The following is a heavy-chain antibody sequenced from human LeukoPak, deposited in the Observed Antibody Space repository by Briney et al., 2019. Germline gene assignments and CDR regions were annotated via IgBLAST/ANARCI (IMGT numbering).Heavy chain of an antibody. CDR3: AKGGRFDYYDSSGPTDY. V-gene: IGHV3-23*01. J-gene: IGHJ4*02. Sequence: GGSLRLSCAASGFTFSSYAMSWVRQAPGKGLEWVSAISGSGGSTYYAASVKGRFTISRDNTKNTLYLQMNSLRAEDKAVYYCAKGGRFDYYDSSGPTDYRGQGTLVTVSS. CDR1: GFTFSSYA. CDR2: ISGSGGST. D-gene: IGHD3-22*01.